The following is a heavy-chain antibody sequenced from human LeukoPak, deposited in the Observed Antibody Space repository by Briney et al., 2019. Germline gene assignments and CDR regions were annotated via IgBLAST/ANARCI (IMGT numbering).Heavy chain of an antibody. CDR1: GASISSYY. CDR3: ARHRSPSSLSFFDI. D-gene: IGHD2-2*01. V-gene: IGHV4-4*09. J-gene: IGHJ4*02. CDR2: IYTRETT. Sequence: SETLSLTCTVSGASISSYYWSWIRQPPGKGLEWIGYIYTRETTNFNPALRSRVTISIDTSKNQVSLRMSSVTAADTALYYCARHRSPSSLSFFDIWGQGMLVIVSS.